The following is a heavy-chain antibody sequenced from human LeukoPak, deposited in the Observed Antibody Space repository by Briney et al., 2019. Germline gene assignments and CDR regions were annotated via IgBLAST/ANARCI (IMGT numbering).Heavy chain of an antibody. CDR1: GFTFDDYA. V-gene: IGHV3-9*03. J-gene: IGHJ4*02. CDR2: ISWNSGTI. CDR3: AKGQGYTFSPYYFNY. D-gene: IGHD6-13*01. Sequence: GRSLRLSCAASGFTFDDYAMRWVRQAPGKGLEWVSGISWNSGTIGYADSVKGRFTISRDNAKNSLYLQMNSLRAEDMALYYCAKGQGYTFSPYYFNYWGQGTLVTVSS.